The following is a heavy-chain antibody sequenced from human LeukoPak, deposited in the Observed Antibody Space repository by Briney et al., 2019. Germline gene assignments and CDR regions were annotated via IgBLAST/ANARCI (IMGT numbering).Heavy chain of an antibody. CDR2: IYYSGST. Sequence: SETLSLTCSVSGGPISSYFWSWIRQPPAKGLEWIGYIYYSGSTNYNPSLKSRVTISVDTSKDQFSLKLSSVTAADTAVYYCARGVGATSYFDYWGQGTLVTVSS. V-gene: IGHV4-59*01. CDR3: ARGVGATSYFDY. J-gene: IGHJ4*02. CDR1: GGPISSYF. D-gene: IGHD1-26*01.